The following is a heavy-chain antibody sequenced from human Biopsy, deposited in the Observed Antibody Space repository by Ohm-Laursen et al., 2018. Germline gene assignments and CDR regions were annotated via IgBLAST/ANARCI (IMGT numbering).Heavy chain of an antibody. Sequence: VTLSLTCAVSGGSISSDYWSWIRQTPGKGLEWIGYIYYSGSTNYNPSLKSRVTISVDTSKNQFSLRLNSVTAADTAVYYCARATNSTGWPYYYFYGMDVWGQGTTVTVSS. V-gene: IGHV4-59*01. CDR1: GGSISSDY. CDR3: ARATNSTGWPYYYFYGMDV. D-gene: IGHD2/OR15-2a*01. J-gene: IGHJ6*02. CDR2: IYYSGST.